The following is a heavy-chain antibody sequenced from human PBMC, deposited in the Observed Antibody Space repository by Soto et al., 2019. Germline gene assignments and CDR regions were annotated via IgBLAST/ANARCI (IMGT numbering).Heavy chain of an antibody. CDR1: GGSISRGDYY. V-gene: IGHV4-30-4*01. CDR3: ARYIVVVPAASDLGFDP. D-gene: IGHD2-2*01. Sequence: PSETLSLTCTFSGGSISRGDYYWSWIRQPPGKGLEWIGYIYYSGSTYYNPSLKSRVTISVDTPKNQFSLKLRSVTAADTAVYYCARYIVVVPAASDLGFDPWGEGTLVTVSS. J-gene: IGHJ5*02. CDR2: IYYSGST.